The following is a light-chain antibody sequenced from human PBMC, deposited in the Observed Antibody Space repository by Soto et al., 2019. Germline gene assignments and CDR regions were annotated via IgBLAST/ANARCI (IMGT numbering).Light chain of an antibody. CDR3: QQYSDSPPT. CDR2: VAS. Sequence: TVLTQSPGTLSLSPGDRATLPCRASQRVSARYLAWYHQKPGQAPRLLIFVASDRATGIPDRFSGSGSGTDFTLTIDRLEPEDFAMYYCQQYSDSPPTFGQGTKVDIK. CDR1: QRVSARY. V-gene: IGKV3-20*01. J-gene: IGKJ1*01.